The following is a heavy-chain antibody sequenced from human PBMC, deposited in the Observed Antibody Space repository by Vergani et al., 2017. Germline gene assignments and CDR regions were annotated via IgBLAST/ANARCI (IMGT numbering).Heavy chain of an antibody. Sequence: VELVESGGGLVQPGGSLRLSCVASGFTFSGFWMNWVRQAPGKGLEWVAFIRYDGTKRFYGDSVKGRFTISRDNSQTTVFLQMNSLRADDSAVYYCTKAGQYDSDNFHDSWGQGALVTVAS. J-gene: IGHJ1*01. V-gene: IGHV3-30*02. CDR1: GFTFSGFW. D-gene: IGHD3-22*01. CDR2: IRYDGTKR. CDR3: TKAGQYDSDNFHDS.